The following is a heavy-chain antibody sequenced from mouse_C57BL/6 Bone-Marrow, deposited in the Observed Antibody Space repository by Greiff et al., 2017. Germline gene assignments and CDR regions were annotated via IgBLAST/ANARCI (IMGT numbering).Heavy chain of an antibody. CDR3: ARWDPLWLRCSDY. CDR2: IHPNSGST. J-gene: IGHJ2*01. V-gene: IGHV1-64*01. CDR1: GYTFTRYW. D-gene: IGHD2-2*01. Sequence: QVQLKQPGAELVKPGASVKLSCKASGYTFTRYWMHWVKQRPGQGLEWIGMIHPNSGSTNYNEKFKSKATLTVAKSSSTAYMQLSSLTSEDSAVYDGARWDPLWLRCSDYWGQGTTLTVSS.